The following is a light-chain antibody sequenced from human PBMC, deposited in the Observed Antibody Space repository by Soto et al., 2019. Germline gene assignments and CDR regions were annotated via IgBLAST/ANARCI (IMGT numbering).Light chain of an antibody. J-gene: IGKJ3*01. CDR1: QSVSSY. CDR2: DAS. V-gene: IGKV3-11*01. Sequence: EIVLTQSPATLSLSPGERATLSCRASQSVSSYLAWYQQKPGQAPRLLIYDASTRASGIPVRFSGSGSGKDFTLTNDSLGPEYFAVYYCHHRVNMSPRCTFGPGTNVDIK. CDR3: HHRVNMSPRCT.